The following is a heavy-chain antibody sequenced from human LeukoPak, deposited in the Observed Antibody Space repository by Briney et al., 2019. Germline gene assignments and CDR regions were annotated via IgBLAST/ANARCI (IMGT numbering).Heavy chain of an antibody. D-gene: IGHD5-12*01. V-gene: IGHV1-2*02. J-gene: IGHJ4*02. CDR2: SNPNSGGT. CDR1: GYTFTGYY. Sequence: GPVKVSCKASGYTFTGYYMHWVRQAPAQGLEWMGWSNPNSGGTSYAQKFQGRVTMTRDTSINTAYMELSRLRSDDTAVYYCAREEVAVATDYWGQGTLVTVSS. CDR3: AREEVAVATDY.